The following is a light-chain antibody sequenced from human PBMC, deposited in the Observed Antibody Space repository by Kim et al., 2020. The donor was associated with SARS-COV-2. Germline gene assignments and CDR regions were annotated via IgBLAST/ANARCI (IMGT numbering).Light chain of an antibody. V-gene: IGKV3-20*01. J-gene: IGKJ4*01. CDR3: QQYGSSPLT. CDR2: GAS. Sequence: SPGERAHPPVRASQSVSSSYLAWYQQKPGQAPRLLIYGASSRATGIPDRFSGSGSGTDFTLTISRLEPEDFAVYYCQQYGSSPLTFGGGTKVDIK. CDR1: QSVSSSY.